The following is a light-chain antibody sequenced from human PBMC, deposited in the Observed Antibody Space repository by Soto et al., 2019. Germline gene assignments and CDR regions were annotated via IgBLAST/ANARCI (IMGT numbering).Light chain of an antibody. CDR3: QQSNKWPPT. CDR2: GAS. CDR1: QSVSSN. Sequence: EIVMTQSPATLSVSPGARATLSFRASQSVSSNLAWYQQKPGQAPRLLIYGASTRATGIPARFSGSGSGTEFTLTISSLQSEDFAVYYCQQSNKWPPTFGQGTKVDIK. V-gene: IGKV3-15*01. J-gene: IGKJ1*01.